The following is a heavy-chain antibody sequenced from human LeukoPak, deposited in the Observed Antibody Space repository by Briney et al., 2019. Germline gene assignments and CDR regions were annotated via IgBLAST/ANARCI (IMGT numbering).Heavy chain of an antibody. V-gene: IGHV4-59*01. J-gene: IGHJ4*02. CDR2: IYYSGST. CDR3: ARVISWTLYFDY. Sequence: SETLSLTCTVSGGSISSYYWSWIRQPPGKGLEWIGYIYYSGSTNYNPSLKSRVTISVDTSKNQFSLKLSSVTAADAAVYYCARVISWTLYFDYWGQGTLVTVSS. CDR1: GGSISSYY. D-gene: IGHD3/OR15-3a*01.